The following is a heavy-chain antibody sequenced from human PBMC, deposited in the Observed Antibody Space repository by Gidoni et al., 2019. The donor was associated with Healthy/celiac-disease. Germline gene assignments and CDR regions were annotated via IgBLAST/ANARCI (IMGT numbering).Heavy chain of an antibody. D-gene: IGHD3-10*01. CDR2: IYHGDSDT. CDR1: RYRFTSYW. V-gene: IGHV5-51*01. J-gene: IGHJ3*02. Sequence: EVQLVQSGGEVKKPGESLKIYWKGSRYRFTSYWIGCVRQMPGKGLEWMGSIYHGDSDTRYSPSFQGQVTISADKSISPAYLQWSSLKASDTAMSYCASLRGRGVLIWGQGTMVTVSS. CDR3: ASLRGRGVLI.